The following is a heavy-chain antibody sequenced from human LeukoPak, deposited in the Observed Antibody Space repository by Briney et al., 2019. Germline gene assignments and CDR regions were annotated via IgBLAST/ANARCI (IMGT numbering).Heavy chain of an antibody. D-gene: IGHD2-21*02. J-gene: IGHJ4*02. CDR3: ARDLDGDYDSYSFDY. CDR1: GGSISSGSYY. V-gene: IGHV4-61*02. Sequence: PSETLSLTCTVSGGSISSGSYYWSWIRQPAGKGLEWIGRFHTSGSNYYNPSLRSRVTIPVDTSQNQFSLKLGSVTAADTAVYYCARDLDGDYDSYSFDYWGQGILVTVSS. CDR2: FHTSGSN.